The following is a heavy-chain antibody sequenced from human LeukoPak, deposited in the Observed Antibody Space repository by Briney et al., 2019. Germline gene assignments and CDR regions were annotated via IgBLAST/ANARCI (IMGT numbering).Heavy chain of an antibody. V-gene: IGHV4-61*01. CDR3: ARPYYYDSSGSYYI. CDR2: INHSGST. Sequence: PSETLSLTCTVSGGSVSSGSYYWSWIRQPPGKGLEWIGEINHSGSTNYNPSLKSRVTISVDTSKNQFSLKLSSVTAADTAVYYCARPYYYDSSGSYYIWGQGTMVTVSS. J-gene: IGHJ3*02. D-gene: IGHD3-22*01. CDR1: GGSVSSGSYY.